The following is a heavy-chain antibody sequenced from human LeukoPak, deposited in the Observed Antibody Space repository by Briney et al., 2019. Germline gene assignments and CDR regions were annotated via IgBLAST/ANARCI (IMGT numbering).Heavy chain of an antibody. V-gene: IGHV3-48*03. CDR2: ISISGTTI. CDR3: AREI. CDR1: GFRISSYE. Sequence: GGSLGLSCVASGFRISSYEMNWVRQAPGKGLEWISYISISGTTIYYADSVKGRFTISRDNAKNSVYLQMNSLSVEDTAVYYCAREIWGQGTMVTVSS. J-gene: IGHJ3*02.